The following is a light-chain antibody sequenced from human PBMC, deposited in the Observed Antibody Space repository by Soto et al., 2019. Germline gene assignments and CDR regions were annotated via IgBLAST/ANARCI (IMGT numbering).Light chain of an antibody. V-gene: IGKV3-15*01. CDR2: GAS. Sequence: IVRTQSPAPLSVSPCARATLFGRASQSVSSNLAWYQQKPGQAPRLLIYGASTRATGIPARFSGSGPGTEFTLTISSLQSEDFAVYYCQQYNNWPQTFGQGTKVDIK. J-gene: IGKJ1*01. CDR1: QSVSSN. CDR3: QQYNNWPQT.